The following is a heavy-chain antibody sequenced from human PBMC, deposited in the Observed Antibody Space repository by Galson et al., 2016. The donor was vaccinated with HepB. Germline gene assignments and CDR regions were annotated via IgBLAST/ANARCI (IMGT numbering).Heavy chain of an antibody. CDR3: ARSSPKKYGGIDY. Sequence: SLRLSCAASGFTVRSNYMSWVRQAPGKGLEWVSVIYSGGPTFYADSVKGRFTISGDNSKNTLYLQMNSLRAEDTAVYYCARSSPKKYGGIDYWGQGTLVTVSS. V-gene: IGHV3-53*01. CDR2: IYSGGPT. D-gene: IGHD2-15*01. J-gene: IGHJ4*02. CDR1: GFTVRSNY.